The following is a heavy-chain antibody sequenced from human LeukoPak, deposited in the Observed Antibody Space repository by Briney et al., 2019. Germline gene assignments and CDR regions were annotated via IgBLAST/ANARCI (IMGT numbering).Heavy chain of an antibody. CDR3: ARGRDGYILSFDY. V-gene: IGHV1-69*13. D-gene: IGHD5-24*01. Sequence: SVKVSCKASGGTFSSYAISWVRQAPGQGLEWMGGIIPIFGTANYAQKFQGRVTITADESTSTAYMELSSLRSEDTAVYYCARGRDGYILSFDYWGQETLVTVSS. CDR2: IIPIFGTA. CDR1: GGTFSSYA. J-gene: IGHJ4*02.